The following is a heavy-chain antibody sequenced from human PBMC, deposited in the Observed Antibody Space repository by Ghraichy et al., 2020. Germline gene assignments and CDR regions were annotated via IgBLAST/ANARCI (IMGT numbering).Heavy chain of an antibody. D-gene: IGHD1-26*01. CDR3: ARSSGSYDAPDY. Sequence: SETLSLTCTVSGGSISSYYWSWIRQPPGKGLEWIGYIYYSGSTNYNPSLKSRVTISVDTSKNQFSLNLTSVTAADTAVYYCARSSGSYDAPDYWGQGTLVTVSS. J-gene: IGHJ4*02. CDR2: IYYSGST. CDR1: GGSISSYY. V-gene: IGHV4-59*01.